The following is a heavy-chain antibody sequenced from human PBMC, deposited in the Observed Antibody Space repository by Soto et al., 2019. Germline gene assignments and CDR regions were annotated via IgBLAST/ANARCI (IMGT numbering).Heavy chain of an antibody. D-gene: IGHD1-1*01. CDR2: MSHSGGT. CDR3: ARVERGTATTVVDAFDI. CDR1: GGSVNSGNYY. Sequence: QVQLQQWGAGLLKPSETLSLTCAVFGGSVNSGNYYWSWIRQPPGKGLEWIGEMSHSGGTHFNPSLKKRVTISVDTPKNKFSLKMSSVTAADTALYYCARVERGTATTVVDAFDIWGPGTMVTVSS. V-gene: IGHV4-34*01. J-gene: IGHJ3*02.